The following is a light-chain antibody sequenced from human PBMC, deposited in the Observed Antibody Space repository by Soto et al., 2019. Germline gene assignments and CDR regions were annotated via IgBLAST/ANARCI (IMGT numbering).Light chain of an antibody. Sequence: EIVLTQSPATPSLSPGERATLSCRASQSVSSSYLAWYQQKPGQAPRLLIYGASSRATGIPDRFSGSGSGTDFTLTISRLEPEDFAVYYCQQYGSSITFGQGTRLEI. V-gene: IGKV3-20*01. J-gene: IGKJ5*01. CDR1: QSVSSSY. CDR3: QQYGSSIT. CDR2: GAS.